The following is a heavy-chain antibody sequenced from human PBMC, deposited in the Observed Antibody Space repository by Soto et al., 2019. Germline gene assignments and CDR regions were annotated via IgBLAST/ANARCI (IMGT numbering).Heavy chain of an antibody. CDR1: GGSISTDNHY. J-gene: IGHJ6*02. V-gene: IGHV4-39*02. CDR2: VYYAGST. Sequence: PSETLSLTCTASGGSISTDNHYWGWIRQPPGKGLEWIGSVYYAGSTYKNPSLHSRVTISVDTSKNDFSLKVTSATVADTAIYYCARLGGYCDRTGCYGYYALDVWGHGTTVT. CDR3: ARLGGYCDRTGCYGYYALDV. D-gene: IGHD2-15*01.